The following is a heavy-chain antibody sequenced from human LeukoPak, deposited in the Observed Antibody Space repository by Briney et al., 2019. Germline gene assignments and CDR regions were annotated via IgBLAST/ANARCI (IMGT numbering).Heavy chain of an antibody. Sequence: ASVKVSCKVSGYTLTDLSMHWVRQAPGKGLEWMEGFDPEDAETIYAQNFQGRVTMTEDTSTDTAYMELRSLRSEDTAVYYCATAPRLSGWDFDYWGQGTLVTVSS. CDR3: ATAPRLSGWDFDY. D-gene: IGHD6-19*01. J-gene: IGHJ4*02. CDR1: GYTLTDLS. V-gene: IGHV1-24*01. CDR2: FDPEDAET.